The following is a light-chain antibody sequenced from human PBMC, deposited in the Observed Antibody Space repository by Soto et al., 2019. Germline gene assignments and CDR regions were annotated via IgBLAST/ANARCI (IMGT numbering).Light chain of an antibody. Sequence: AIQMTLSPSSLSASVGDSVTITCRASRGIRNDLGWYQQKPGKAPKLLIHAASSLQSGVPSRFSGSGSGTDFTLTISSLQPEDFATYYCLQDYNYPWTFGQGTKVDIK. J-gene: IGKJ1*01. CDR1: RGIRND. CDR3: LQDYNYPWT. CDR2: AAS. V-gene: IGKV1-6*01.